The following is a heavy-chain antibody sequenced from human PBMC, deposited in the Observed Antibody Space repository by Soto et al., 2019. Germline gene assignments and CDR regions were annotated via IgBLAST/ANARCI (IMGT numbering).Heavy chain of an antibody. V-gene: IGHV4-31*03. J-gene: IGHJ4*02. CDR1: GGSISSGGYY. D-gene: IGHD4-4*01. Sequence: SETLSLTCTVSGGSISSGGYYWSWIRQHPGKGLEWIGYIYYSGSTYYNPSLKSRVTISVDTSKNQFSLKLSSVTAADTAVYYCARDRDSNFHSFDYWGQGTLVTVSS. CDR2: IYYSGST. CDR3: ARDRDSNFHSFDY.